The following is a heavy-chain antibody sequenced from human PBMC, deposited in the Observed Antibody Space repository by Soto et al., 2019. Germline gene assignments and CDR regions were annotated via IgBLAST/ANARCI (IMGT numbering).Heavy chain of an antibody. V-gene: IGHV3-15*07. CDR1: SVSNAW. D-gene: IGHD6-19*01. Sequence: SVSNAWMTWVRQAPGKGLEWVGRIKSKTDGGTTDYAAPVKGRFTISRDDSKNTLYLQMNSLKTEYTAVYYCTTRIAMAGSPFDYWGQGILVIVSS. CDR3: TTRIAMAGSPFDY. J-gene: IGHJ4*02. CDR2: IKSKTDGGTT.